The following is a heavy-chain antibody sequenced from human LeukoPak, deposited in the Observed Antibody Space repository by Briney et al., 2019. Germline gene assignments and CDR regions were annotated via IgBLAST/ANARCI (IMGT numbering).Heavy chain of an antibody. D-gene: IGHD5-12*01. Sequence: ASVTVSCKASGYTFTDYYILWVRQAPGQGPEWMGWISPNSGGTNYAQNFKGRVTMTRDTSTSTAYMELNSLTSDDTAVYYCARDLPKTGYVGASDIWGQGTMVTVSS. CDR1: GYTFTDYY. CDR2: ISPNSGGT. J-gene: IGHJ3*02. V-gene: IGHV1-2*02. CDR3: ARDLPKTGYVGASDI.